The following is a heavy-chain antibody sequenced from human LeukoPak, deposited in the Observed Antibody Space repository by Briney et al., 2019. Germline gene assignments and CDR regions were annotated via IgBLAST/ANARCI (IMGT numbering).Heavy chain of an antibody. D-gene: IGHD2-8*01. Sequence: ASVKVSCKASGYTFSGHFLHWVRQAPGQGLEYMGWINPDTGNIYYALKFQGGVTMTRDTTINTAYMELSSLRSDDTAIYYCARAALDRIRGTNQGAGAFDNWGQGTLVTVSS. J-gene: IGHJ4*02. CDR2: INPDTGNI. CDR3: ARAALDRIRGTNQGAGAFDN. V-gene: IGHV1-2*02. CDR1: GYTFSGHF.